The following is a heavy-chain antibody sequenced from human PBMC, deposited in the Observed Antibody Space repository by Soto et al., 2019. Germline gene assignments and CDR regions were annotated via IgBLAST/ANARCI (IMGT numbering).Heavy chain of an antibody. Sequence: HITLKESGPTLVKPTQTLTLTCIFSGFSFSADGVGVGWIRQPPGKTLEWLALIYWDDDTRYRQSLKSRLTITKDSSKNKVVLTMTNMDPLDTATYYCAHAFGGTSWPNDAFDVWGQGTVVTVSS. CDR3: AHAFGGTSWPNDAFDV. CDR2: IYWDDDT. CDR1: GFSFSADGVG. J-gene: IGHJ3*01. V-gene: IGHV2-5*02. D-gene: IGHD3-16*01.